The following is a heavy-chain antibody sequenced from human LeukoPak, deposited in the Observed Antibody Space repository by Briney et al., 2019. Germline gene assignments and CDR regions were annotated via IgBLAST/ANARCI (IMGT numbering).Heavy chain of an antibody. CDR3: ARGPHERSGYPDD. D-gene: IGHD3-22*01. CDR1: GYTFNTYG. CDR2: ISPYNGNT. J-gene: IGHJ4*02. Sequence: RASVKVSCKASGYTFNTYGITWVRQAPGQGLEWMGWISPYNGNTNYAQKFQGRVTLTTDTSTSTAYMELRSLRSDDTAVYYCARGPHERSGYPDDWGQGTLVTVSS. V-gene: IGHV1-18*01.